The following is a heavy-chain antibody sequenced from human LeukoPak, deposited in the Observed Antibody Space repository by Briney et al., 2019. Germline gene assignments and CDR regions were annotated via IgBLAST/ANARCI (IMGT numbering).Heavy chain of an antibody. J-gene: IGHJ4*02. V-gene: IGHV3-23*01. CDR2: ITGRSDKT. D-gene: IGHD6-19*01. CDR3: SKGGWLDD. Sequence: GGSLRLSCAASGFNFNKYDMTWARQAPGKGLEWVSTITGRSDKTYYTDSVKGRFVTSRDNSKDTLYLQMNRLRAEDTALYYCSKGGWLDDLGQGALVTASS. CDR1: GFNFNKYD.